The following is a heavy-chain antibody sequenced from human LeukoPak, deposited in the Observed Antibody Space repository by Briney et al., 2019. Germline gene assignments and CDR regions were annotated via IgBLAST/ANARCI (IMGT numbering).Heavy chain of an antibody. J-gene: IGHJ4*02. CDR1: GYTFTGYY. Sequence: GASVKVSCKASGYTFTGYYMHWVRQAPGQGLEWMGWINPNSGGTNYAQKFQGRVTMTRDTSISTAYMELSRLRSDDTAVYYCARRGYSYGYENGVLDYWGQGTLVTVSS. D-gene: IGHD5-18*01. CDR3: ARRGYSYGYENGVLDY. V-gene: IGHV1-2*02. CDR2: INPNSGGT.